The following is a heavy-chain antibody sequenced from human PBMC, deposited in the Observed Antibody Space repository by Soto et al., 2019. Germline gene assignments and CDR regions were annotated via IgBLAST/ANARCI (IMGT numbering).Heavy chain of an antibody. J-gene: IGHJ6*02. CDR1: VVTFSKYS. D-gene: IGHD6-13*01. CDR2: ISSRSTYI. CDR3: ARPRLPAAGDYYYYYGMDV. V-gene: IGHV3-21*01. Sequence: GGSLRLSCAGSVVTFSKYSVNWVRQAPGKGLEWVSSISSRSTYIFYADSVKGRFTISRDNAKDSLYLQMNSLRAEDTGVYYCARPRLPAAGDYYYYYGMDVWGQGTTVTVSS.